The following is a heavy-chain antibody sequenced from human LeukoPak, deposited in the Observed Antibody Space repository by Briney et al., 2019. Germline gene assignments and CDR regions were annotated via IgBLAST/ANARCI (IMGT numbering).Heavy chain of an antibody. J-gene: IGHJ5*02. V-gene: IGHV3-23*01. D-gene: IGHD2-2*01. CDR3: AKGYSSTGGHWFDP. CDR2: ISVSGGTT. CDR1: GFTFSSYA. Sequence: GGSLRLSCAASGFTFSSYAMSWVRQAPGKGLEWVSAISVSGGTTYYADSVKGRFTISRDNSKNTLYLQMNSLRAEDTAVYFCAKGYSSTGGHWFDPWGQGTLVTVSS.